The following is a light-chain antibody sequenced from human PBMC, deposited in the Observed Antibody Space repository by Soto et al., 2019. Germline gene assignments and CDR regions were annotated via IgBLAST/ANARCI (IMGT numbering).Light chain of an antibody. CDR2: DVS. Sequence: QSALTQPASVSGSPGQSITISCTGTSSDVGGYNYVSWYQHHPGKAPKLIIYDVSNRPSGVSIRLSGSKSDNTASLTISGLQPEDEADYHCSSYTTSNTRQIVFGTGTKVTVL. J-gene: IGLJ1*01. CDR1: SSDVGGYNY. V-gene: IGLV2-14*03. CDR3: SSYTTSNTRQIV.